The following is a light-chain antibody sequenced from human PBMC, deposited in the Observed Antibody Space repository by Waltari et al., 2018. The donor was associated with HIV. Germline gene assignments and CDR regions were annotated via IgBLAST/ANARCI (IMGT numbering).Light chain of an antibody. CDR3: CSYAGSNLHWV. CDR2: GVN. CDR1: SSYVNNYNY. V-gene: IGLV2-11*01. Sequence: QSALTQPRSVSGSPGQSVTISCTGTSSYVNNYNYVSWYQHHPGEAPKLVIFGVNKRPSGVPDRFSGSNSGNTASLTISGLQAEDEGHYYCCSYAGSNLHWVFSGGTKLTVL. J-gene: IGLJ3*02.